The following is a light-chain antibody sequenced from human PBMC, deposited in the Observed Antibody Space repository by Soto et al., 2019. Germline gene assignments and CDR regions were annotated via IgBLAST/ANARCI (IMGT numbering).Light chain of an antibody. CDR1: QSVHNF. CDR3: QQYGSSIT. V-gene: IGKV3-20*01. J-gene: IGKJ5*01. Sequence: EVVLTQSPATLSLSPGDRAALSCKASQSVHNFLAWYQQKPGQAPRPLIYGASSRATGIPDRFSGSGSGTDFTLTISRLEPEDFAVYYCQQYGSSITFGQGTRLEI. CDR2: GAS.